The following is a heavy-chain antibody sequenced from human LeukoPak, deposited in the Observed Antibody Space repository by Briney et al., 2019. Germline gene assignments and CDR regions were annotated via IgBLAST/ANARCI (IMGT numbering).Heavy chain of an antibody. CDR2: INHSGST. CDR3: ARVRRLVGATRAAFDI. V-gene: IGHV4-34*01. Sequence: NPSETLSLTCTVSGGSISSYYWSWIRQPPGKGLEWIGEINHSGSTNYNPSLKSRVTISVDTSKNQFSLKLSSVTAADTAVYYCARVRRLVGATRAAFDIWGQGTMVTVSS. J-gene: IGHJ3*02. CDR1: GGSISSYY. D-gene: IGHD1-26*01.